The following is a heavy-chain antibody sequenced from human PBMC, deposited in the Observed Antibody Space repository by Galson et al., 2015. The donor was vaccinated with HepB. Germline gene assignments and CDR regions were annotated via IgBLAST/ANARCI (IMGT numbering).Heavy chain of an antibody. J-gene: IGHJ4*02. CDR3: ARLGDLSGYSSL. CDR1: GFTFSGSA. V-gene: IGHV3-73*01. D-gene: IGHD6-19*01. Sequence: SLRLSCAASGFTFSGSATHWVRQTSGKGLEWVGRIRSKASSHATAYTASLKGRSAISRDDSKNTAYLHMNSLKTEDTAVYYCARLGDLSGYSSLWGQGTLVTVSS. CDR2: IRSKASSHAT.